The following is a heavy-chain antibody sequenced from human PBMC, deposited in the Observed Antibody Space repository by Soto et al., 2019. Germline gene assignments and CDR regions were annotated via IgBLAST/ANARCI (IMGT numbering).Heavy chain of an antibody. J-gene: IGHJ4*02. CDR2: IYYSGST. CDR1: GGSISSYY. CDR3: ARHDWYSSGWFDY. V-gene: IGHV4-59*08. D-gene: IGHD6-19*01. Sequence: PSETLSLTCTAAGGSISSYYWSWIRQPPGKGLEWIGYIYYSGSTNYNPSLKSRVTISVDTSKNQFSLKLSSVTVADTAVYYCARHDWYSSGWFDYWGQGTLVTVSS.